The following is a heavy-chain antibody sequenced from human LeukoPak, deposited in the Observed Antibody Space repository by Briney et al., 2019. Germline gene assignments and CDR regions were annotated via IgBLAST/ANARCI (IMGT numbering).Heavy chain of an antibody. Sequence: SETLSLTCTVSGGSISSSSYYWGWIRQPPGKGLEWIGSIYYSGSTYYNPSLKSRVTISVDTSKNQFSLKLSSVTAADTAVYYCARHEVVAALTVYYYYGTDVWGQGTTVTVSS. CDR2: IYYSGST. D-gene: IGHD2-15*01. CDR1: GGSISSSSYY. CDR3: ARHEVVAALTVYYYYGTDV. J-gene: IGHJ6*02. V-gene: IGHV4-39*01.